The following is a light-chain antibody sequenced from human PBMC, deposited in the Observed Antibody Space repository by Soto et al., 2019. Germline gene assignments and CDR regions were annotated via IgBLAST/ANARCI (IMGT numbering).Light chain of an antibody. Sequence: SALTQPPSASATPGQKVTISCSGSSSNVGSNLVNWYQQLPGAAPKLLIYSYDQRPSGVPDRFSGSRSGTSASLAISGLQSEDEADYYCAAWDDTLNGFVFGTGTKVTVL. CDR2: SYD. J-gene: IGLJ1*01. CDR3: AAWDDTLNGFV. CDR1: SSNVGSNL. V-gene: IGLV1-44*01.